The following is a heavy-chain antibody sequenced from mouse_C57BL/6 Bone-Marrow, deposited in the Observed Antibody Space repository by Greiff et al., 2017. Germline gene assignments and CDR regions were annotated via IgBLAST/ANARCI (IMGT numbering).Heavy chain of an antibody. CDR3: AREGAARSSY. J-gene: IGHJ3*01. V-gene: IGHV1-82*01. CDR2: IYPGDGDT. CDR1: GYAFSSSW. Sequence: QVQLQQSGPELVKPGASVKISCKASGYAFSSSWMNWVKQRPGKGLEWIGRIYPGDGDTNYNGKFKGKATLTADKSSSTAYMQLSSLTSEDSAVYFCAREGAARSSYWGQGTLVTVSA.